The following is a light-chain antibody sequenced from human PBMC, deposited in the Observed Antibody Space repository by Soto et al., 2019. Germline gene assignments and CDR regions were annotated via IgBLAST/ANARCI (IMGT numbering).Light chain of an antibody. V-gene: IGLV2-11*01. J-gene: IGLJ1*01. CDR3: CSYAGSPRYV. CDR1: SSDVGTYNY. Sequence: QSALTQPRSVSGSLGQSVTISCTGTSSDVGTYNYVSWYQQHPGKAPKVMMYDVSERPSGVPDRFSGSKSGNTSSLTISGLQAEDAADYYCCSYAGSPRYVLGTGTKLTVL. CDR2: DVS.